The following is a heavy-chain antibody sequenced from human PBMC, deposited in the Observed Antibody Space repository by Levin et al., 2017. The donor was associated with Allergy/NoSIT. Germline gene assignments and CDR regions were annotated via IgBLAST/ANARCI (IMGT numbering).Heavy chain of an antibody. Sequence: AASGFTFSSYAMSWVRQAPGKGLEWVSGISGSGGSTYYADSVKGRFTISRDNSKNTLYPQMNSLRAEDTAVYYGAKLPGSYSRGLNHDGFDIWGQGTMVTVSS. J-gene: IGHJ3*02. D-gene: IGHD1-14*01. CDR3: AKLPGSYSRGLNHDGFDI. CDR2: ISGSGGST. V-gene: IGHV3-23*01. CDR1: GFTFSSYA.